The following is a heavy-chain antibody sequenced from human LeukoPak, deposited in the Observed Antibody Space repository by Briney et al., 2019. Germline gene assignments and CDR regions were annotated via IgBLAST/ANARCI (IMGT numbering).Heavy chain of an antibody. CDR2: INSDGSST. CDR1: GFTFSSYW. D-gene: IGHD2/OR15-2a*01. J-gene: IGHJ4*02. CDR3: ARVLANSDFDY. V-gene: IGHV3-74*01. Sequence: GGSLGLSCAASGFTFSSYWMHWVRQAPGKGLVWVSRINSDGSSTSYADSVKGRFTISRDNAKNTLYLQMNSLRAEDTAVYYCARVLANSDFDYWGQGTLVTVSS.